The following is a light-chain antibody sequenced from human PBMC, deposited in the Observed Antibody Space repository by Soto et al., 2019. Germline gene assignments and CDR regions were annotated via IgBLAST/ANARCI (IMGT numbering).Light chain of an antibody. J-gene: IGKJ5*01. CDR3: QQLHDYPIT. Sequence: DMQGTESRPTLDVSGGDRVTITGRASQTISTWMAWYQQKPGKAPKLLVYDDSTLRSGVPSRFSGSRSGTAFTLTISSLQPEDVATYYCQQLHDYPITFGQGTRLEIK. CDR1: QTISTW. CDR2: DDS. V-gene: IGKV1-5*01.